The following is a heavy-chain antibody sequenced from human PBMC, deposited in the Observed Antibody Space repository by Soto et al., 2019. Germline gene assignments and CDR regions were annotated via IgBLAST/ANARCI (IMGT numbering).Heavy chain of an antibody. V-gene: IGHV1-18*01. CDR1: GYTFTSYH. J-gene: IGHJ4*02. CDR3: ARDTPPTDY. CDR2: ISAYNTNT. Sequence: QVQLVQSGAEVKKPGASVKVSCKTSGYTFTSYHISWVRQAPGQGLEWMGWISAYNTNTNYAQKFQGRVTMTTATLTSTAYMELRTLISEDPAVYYCARDTPPTDYWGQGTLVTVSS.